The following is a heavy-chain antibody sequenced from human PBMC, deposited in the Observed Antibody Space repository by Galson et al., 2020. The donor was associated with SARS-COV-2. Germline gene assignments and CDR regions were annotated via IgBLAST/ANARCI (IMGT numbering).Heavy chain of an antibody. CDR3: ARDLGQWLVPGYYYYGMDV. D-gene: IGHD6-19*01. CDR1: GFTFSSYA. J-gene: IGHJ6*02. Sequence: GGSLRLSCAASGFTFSSYAMHWVRQAPGKGLEWVAVISYDGSNKYYADSVKGRFTISRDNSKNTLYLQMNSLRAEDTAVYYCARDLGQWLVPGYYYYGMDVWCQGTTVTVSS. CDR2: ISYDGSNK. V-gene: IGHV3-30-3*01.